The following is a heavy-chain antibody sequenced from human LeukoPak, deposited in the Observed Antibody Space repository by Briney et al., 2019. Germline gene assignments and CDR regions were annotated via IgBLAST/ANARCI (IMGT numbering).Heavy chain of an antibody. J-gene: IGHJ6*04. CDR2: FDPEDGET. V-gene: IGHV1-24*01. CDR3: SAREKLLTASYYDYNGMDV. Sequence: ASVKVSCKVSGYTLPELSLHWVRQAPGKGLEWMGGFDPEDGETIYAQKFQGRVTMTEVTSTKTAYMELSSLGSEETAVYYCSAREKLLTASYYDYNGMDVWGKGTTVTVSS. D-gene: IGHD1-20*01. CDR1: GYTLPELS.